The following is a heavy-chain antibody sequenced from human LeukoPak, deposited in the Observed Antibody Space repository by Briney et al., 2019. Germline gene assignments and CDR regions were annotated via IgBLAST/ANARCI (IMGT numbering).Heavy chain of an antibody. D-gene: IGHD6-19*01. J-gene: IGHJ4*02. CDR1: GFTFSSYS. Sequence: GGSLRLSCAASGFTFSSYSMNWVRQAPGKGLEWVSYISSSSTIYYADSVKGRFTISRDNAKNSLYLQMNSLRAEDTAVYYCARLSGWYRDFDYWGQGTLVTVSS. V-gene: IGHV3-48*01. CDR3: ARLSGWYRDFDY. CDR2: ISSSSTI.